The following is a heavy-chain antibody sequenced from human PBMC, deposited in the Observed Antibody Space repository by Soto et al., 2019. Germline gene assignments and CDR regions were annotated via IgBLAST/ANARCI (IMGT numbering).Heavy chain of an antibody. Sequence: GGSLRLSCAASGFTFSSYSMNWVRQAPGKGLEWVSSISSSSSYIYYADSVKGRFTISRDNAKNSLYLQMNSLRAEDTAVYYCARDDGYNYISDYWGQGTLVTVSS. D-gene: IGHD5-12*01. CDR2: ISSSSSYI. V-gene: IGHV3-21*01. CDR1: GFTFSSYS. J-gene: IGHJ4*02. CDR3: ARDDGYNYISDY.